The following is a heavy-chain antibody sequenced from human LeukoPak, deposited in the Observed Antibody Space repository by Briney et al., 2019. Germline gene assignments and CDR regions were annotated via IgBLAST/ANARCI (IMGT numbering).Heavy chain of an antibody. D-gene: IGHD2-15*01. Sequence: PGGSLRLSCAASGFTFSSYAMSWVRQAPGKGLEWVSAISGSGGSTYYADSVKGRFTISRDNSKNTLYLQMDSLRAEDTAVYYCAKEVRGGSCYSACGPFDYWGQGTLVTVSS. CDR2: ISGSGGST. CDR3: AKEVRGGSCYSACGPFDY. V-gene: IGHV3-23*01. CDR1: GFTFSSYA. J-gene: IGHJ4*02.